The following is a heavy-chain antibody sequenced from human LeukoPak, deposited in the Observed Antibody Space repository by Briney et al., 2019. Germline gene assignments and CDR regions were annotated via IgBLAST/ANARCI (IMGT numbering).Heavy chain of an antibody. J-gene: IGHJ6*02. CDR2: ISASNGNT. CDR3: ASGGPVGSTSAYYGLDV. V-gene: IGHV1-18*01. CDR1: GYTITNSG. D-gene: IGHD3-16*01. Sequence: GASVKVSCKASGYTITNSGISWVRQAPGQGLEWMGWISASNGNTKYAQQLQGRVTMTTDTSTSTAYMELRSLRSDDTAVYFCASGGPVGSTSAYYGLDVWGQGTTVTVSS.